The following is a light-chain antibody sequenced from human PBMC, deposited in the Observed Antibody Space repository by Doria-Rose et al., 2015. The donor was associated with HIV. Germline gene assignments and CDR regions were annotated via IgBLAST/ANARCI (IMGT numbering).Light chain of an antibody. J-gene: IGLJ2*01. CDR2: ENN. CDR1: SANIGKNY. Sequence: QPGLTQPPSVSAAPGQKVTISCSGSSANIGKNYVSWYQQLPGTAPKLVIYENNGRPSGIPDRFSGSKSGTSATLGITGLQTGDEADYYCGTWDSSLSSVVFGGGTELTVL. V-gene: IGLV1-51*02. CDR3: GTWDSSLSSVV.